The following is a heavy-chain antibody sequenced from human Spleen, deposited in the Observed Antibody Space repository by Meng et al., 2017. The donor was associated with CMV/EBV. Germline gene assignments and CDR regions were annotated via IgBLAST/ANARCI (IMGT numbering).Heavy chain of an antibody. CDR1: GGSISSYY. V-gene: IGHV4-59*01. CDR2: IYYSGST. D-gene: IGHD5-24*01. Sequence: LRLSCTVSGGSISSYYWSWIRQPPGKGLEWIGYIYYSGSTNYNPSLKSRVTISVDTSKNQFSLKVSSVTAADTAVYYCARGRDGSADAFDIWGQGTMVTVSS. CDR3: ARGRDGSADAFDI. J-gene: IGHJ3*02.